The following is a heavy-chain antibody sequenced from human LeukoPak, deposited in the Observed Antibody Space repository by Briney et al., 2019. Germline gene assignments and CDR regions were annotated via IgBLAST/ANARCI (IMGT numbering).Heavy chain of an antibody. V-gene: IGHV3-30*02. J-gene: IGHJ4*02. D-gene: IGHD3-22*01. CDR1: GFTFSSYG. Sequence: HPGGSLRLSCAASGFTFSSYGMHWVRQAPGKGLEWVAFIRYDGSNKYYADSVKGRFTISRDNSKNALYLQMNSLRAEDTAVNYCAKDFWYYYDSSGYYWDYWGQGTLVTVSS. CDR2: IRYDGSNK. CDR3: AKDFWYYYDSSGYYWDY.